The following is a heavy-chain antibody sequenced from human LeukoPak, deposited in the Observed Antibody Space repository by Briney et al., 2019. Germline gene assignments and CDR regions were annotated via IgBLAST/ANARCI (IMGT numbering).Heavy chain of an antibody. CDR2: LDPSDSYH. Sequence: PGESLTISCKGSGYRFTSYWITWVRQMPGKGLEWMGRLDPSDSYHSYSPSFQGHVTISVDRSISTAYLQWSSLKASDTAMYYCARHYSDSRVDAFDIWGQGTLVTVSS. CDR1: GYRFTSYW. CDR3: ARHYSDSRVDAFDI. V-gene: IGHV5-10-1*01. J-gene: IGHJ3*02. D-gene: IGHD3-22*01.